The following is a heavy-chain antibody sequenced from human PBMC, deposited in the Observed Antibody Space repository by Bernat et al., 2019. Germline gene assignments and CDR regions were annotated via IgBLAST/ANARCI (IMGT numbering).Heavy chain of an antibody. V-gene: IGHV3-15*01. CDR3: TTYTRRRAFDI. CDR1: GFTFSNAW. Sequence: EVQLVESGGGLVKPGGSLRLSCAASGFTFSNAWMSWVRQAPGKGLEWVGRIKSKTDGGTTDYAAPVKGRFTISRDDSKNTLYLQMNSLKTEETAVYYCTTYTRRRAFDIWGQGTMVTVSS. CDR2: IKSKTDGGTT. D-gene: IGHD2-2*02. J-gene: IGHJ3*02.